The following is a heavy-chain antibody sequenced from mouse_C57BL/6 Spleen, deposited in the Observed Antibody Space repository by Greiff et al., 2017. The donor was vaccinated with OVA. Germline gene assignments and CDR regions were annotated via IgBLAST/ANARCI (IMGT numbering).Heavy chain of an antibody. CDR2: IHPNSGST. D-gene: IGHD2-4*01. V-gene: IGHV1-64*01. CDR3: ARTALYDYGDY. CDR1: GYTFTSYW. Sequence: QVQLQQPGAELVKPGASVKLSCKASGYTFTSYWMHWVKQRPGQGLEWIGMIHPNSGSTNYNEKFKGKATLTADKSSSTAYMELRSLTSEDSAVYFCARTALYDYGDYWGQGTTLTVSS. J-gene: IGHJ2*01.